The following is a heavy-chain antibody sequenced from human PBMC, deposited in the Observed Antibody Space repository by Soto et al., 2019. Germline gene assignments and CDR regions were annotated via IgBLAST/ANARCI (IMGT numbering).Heavy chain of an antibody. CDR3: ARTVDTAMVTGNFDY. Sequence: PSETLSLTCTVSGGSISSSSYYWGWIRQPPGKGLEWIGSIYYSGSTYYNPSLKSRVTISVDTSKNQFSLKLSSVTAADTAVYYCARTVDTAMVTGNFDYWGQGTLVTVSS. V-gene: IGHV4-39*01. D-gene: IGHD5-18*01. J-gene: IGHJ4*02. CDR2: IYYSGST. CDR1: GGSISSSSYY.